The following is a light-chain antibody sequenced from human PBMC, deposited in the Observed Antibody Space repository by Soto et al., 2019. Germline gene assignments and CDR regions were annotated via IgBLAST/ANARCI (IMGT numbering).Light chain of an antibody. CDR2: DAS. CDR1: QSVSSY. V-gene: IGKV3-11*01. CDR3: QHRSNWLA. J-gene: IGKJ4*01. Sequence: EILLTQSPGALAVSPGEVATLSCRASQSVSSYLAWYQQKPGQAPRLLIYDASNRATGIPARFSGSGSGTDFTLTITSLEPEDFAVYYCQHRSNWLAFGGGTKVDIK.